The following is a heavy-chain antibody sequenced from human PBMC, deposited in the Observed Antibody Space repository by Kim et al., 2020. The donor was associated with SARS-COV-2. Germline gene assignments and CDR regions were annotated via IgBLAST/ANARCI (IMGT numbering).Heavy chain of an antibody. CDR1: GGSISSSNW. CDR2: IYHSGST. Sequence: SETLSLTCAVSGGSISSSNWWSWVRQPPGKGLEWIGEIYHSGSTNYNPSLKSRVTISVDKSKNQFSLKLSSVTAADTAVYYCATMPLSGSYYDDYYYGMDVWGQGTTVTVSS. V-gene: IGHV4-4*02. CDR3: ATMPLSGSYYDDYYYGMDV. D-gene: IGHD1-26*01. J-gene: IGHJ6*02.